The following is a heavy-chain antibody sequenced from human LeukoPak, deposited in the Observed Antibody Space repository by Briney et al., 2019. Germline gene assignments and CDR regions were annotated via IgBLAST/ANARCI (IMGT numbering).Heavy chain of an antibody. V-gene: IGHV4-4*09. CDR3: ARDDYGYCSSTSCYGAFDI. CDR1: GGSISSYY. D-gene: IGHD2-2*03. CDR2: IYTSGST. J-gene: IGHJ3*02. Sequence: SETLSLTCTVSGGSISSYYWSWIRQPPGKGLEWIGYIYTSGSTNYNPSLKSRVTMSVDTSKNQFSLKLSSVTAADTAVYYCARDDYGYCSSTSCYGAFDIWGQGTMVTVSS.